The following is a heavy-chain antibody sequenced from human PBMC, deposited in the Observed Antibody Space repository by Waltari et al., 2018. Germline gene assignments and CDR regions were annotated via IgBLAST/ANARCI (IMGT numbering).Heavy chain of an antibody. J-gene: IGHJ4*02. V-gene: IGHV4-61*02. CDR2: IYTSGST. D-gene: IGHD2-15*01. CDR3: ASANSHGLSGPDY. CDR1: GGSISSGSYY. Sequence: QVQLQESGPGLVKPSQTLSLTCTVSGGSISSGSYYWSWIRQPAGKGLEWDGRIYTSGSTNYNPSLKSRVTISVDTSKNQCSLKLSSVTAADTAVYYCASANSHGLSGPDYWGQGTLVTVSS.